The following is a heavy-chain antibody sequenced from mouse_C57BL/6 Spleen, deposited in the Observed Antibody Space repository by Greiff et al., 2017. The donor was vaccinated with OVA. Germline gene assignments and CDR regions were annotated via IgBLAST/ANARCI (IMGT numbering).Heavy chain of an antibody. CDR1: GFTFTDYY. D-gene: IGHD2-1*01. J-gene: IGHJ4*01. V-gene: IGHV7-3*01. CDR2: IRNKANGYKT. CDR3: ARYDHLPDMDY. Sequence: DVKLVESGGGLVQPGGSLSLSCAASGFTFTDYYMSWVRQRPGKALEWLGFIRNKANGYKTEYSASVKGRFTIARDTSQSILYLQMNALRAEDSATYYGARYDHLPDMDYWGQGTSVTVSS.